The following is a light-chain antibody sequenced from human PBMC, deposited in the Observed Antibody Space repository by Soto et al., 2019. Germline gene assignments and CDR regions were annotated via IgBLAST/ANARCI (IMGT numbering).Light chain of an antibody. CDR2: GAS. CDR1: QSVSSN. CDR3: QQYNNWPPDT. Sequence: EIVMTQPPATLSVSPGERATLSCRASQSVSSNLAWYQQKPGQAPRLLIYGASTRATCIPARFSGSGSGTEFTLTISSLQSADFAVYYCQQYNNWPPDTFGQGTKLEIK. V-gene: IGKV3-15*01. J-gene: IGKJ2*01.